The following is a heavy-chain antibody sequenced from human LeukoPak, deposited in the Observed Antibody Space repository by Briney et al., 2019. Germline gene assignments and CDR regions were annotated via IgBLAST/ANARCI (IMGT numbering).Heavy chain of an antibody. Sequence: GGSLRLSCAASGFTFSSYGMSWVRQAPGKGLEWVSAISGSGGSTYYADSVKGRFTISRDNSKNTPYLQMNSLRAEDTAVYYCAKDRTVNYYDRSGPGDYWGQGTLVTVSS. CDR2: ISGSGGST. J-gene: IGHJ4*02. D-gene: IGHD3-22*01. CDR3: AKDRTVNYYDRSGPGDY. V-gene: IGHV3-23*01. CDR1: GFTFSSYG.